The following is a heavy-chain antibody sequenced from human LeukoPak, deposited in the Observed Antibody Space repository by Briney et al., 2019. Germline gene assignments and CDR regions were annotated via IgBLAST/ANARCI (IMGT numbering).Heavy chain of an antibody. D-gene: IGHD3-10*01. Sequence: TGGSLRLSCAASGFTVSSNYMSWVRQAPGKGLEWVSVIYSGGSTYSVKGRFTISRDNSKNTLYLQMNSLRAEDTAVYYCASGSGSYRTPYYYMDVWGTGTTVTVS. V-gene: IGHV3-53*01. CDR2: IYSGGST. CDR3: ASGSGSYRTPYYYMDV. J-gene: IGHJ6*03. CDR1: GFTVSSNY.